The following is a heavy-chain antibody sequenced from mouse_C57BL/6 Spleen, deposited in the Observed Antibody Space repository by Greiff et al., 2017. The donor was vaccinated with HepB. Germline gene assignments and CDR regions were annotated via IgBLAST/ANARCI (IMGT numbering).Heavy chain of an antibody. CDR1: GFTFSDYG. V-gene: IGHV5-17*01. D-gene: IGHD1-1*01. Sequence: EVQVVESGGGLVKPGGSLKLSCAASGFTFSDYGMHWVRQAPEKGLEWVAYISSGSSTIYYADTVKGRFTISRDNAKNTLFLQMTSLRSEDTAMYYCARSGHYYGSSYWYFDVWGTGTTVTVSS. J-gene: IGHJ1*03. CDR3: ARSGHYYGSSYWYFDV. CDR2: ISSGSSTI.